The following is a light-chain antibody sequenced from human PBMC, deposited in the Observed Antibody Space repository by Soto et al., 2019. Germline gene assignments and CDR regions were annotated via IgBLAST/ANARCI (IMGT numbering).Light chain of an antibody. CDR2: GAS. Sequence: EIVLTQSPGTLSSSPGERATLSCRASQSVSTDLSCYRQKPCQAPRLLIYGASSRATDTPDRFSGSGSATDFTLYNTRLEPHDFAVYYCQHHGGSPLFTSGPGTKVDI. CDR3: QHHGGSPLFT. J-gene: IGKJ3*01. CDR1: QSVSTD. V-gene: IGKV3-20*01.